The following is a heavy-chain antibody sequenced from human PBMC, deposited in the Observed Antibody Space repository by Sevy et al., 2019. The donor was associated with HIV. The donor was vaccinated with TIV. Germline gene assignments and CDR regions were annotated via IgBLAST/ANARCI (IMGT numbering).Heavy chain of an antibody. CDR1: GASISSHY. V-gene: IGHV4-59*11. CDR3: ARGAGYSGGYAPFDS. D-gene: IGHD2-15*01. CDR2: TYNTGSS. J-gene: IGHJ4*02. Sequence: SENLSLTCTVSGASISSHYWSWIRQSPGKGLEWIADTYNTGSSNDNASLKSRVTISVDTSKNQFSLNLRAVTAADTAVYFCARGAGYSGGYAPFDSWGQGTLVTVSS.